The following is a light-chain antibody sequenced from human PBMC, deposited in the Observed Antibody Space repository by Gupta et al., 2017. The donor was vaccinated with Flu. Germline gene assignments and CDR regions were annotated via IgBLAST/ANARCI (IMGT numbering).Light chain of an antibody. J-gene: IGKJ1*01. Sequence: DIQMTQSPSSVSASVGDRVTISCRASQSISSWLAWYQQKPGKAPKLLIYAASSLQSGVPSRFSGSGSGTDFTLTISSRQPEDFASYYCQQANSFPRTFGQGTKVEIK. CDR3: QQANSFPRT. CDR2: AAS. V-gene: IGKV1-12*01. CDR1: QSISSW.